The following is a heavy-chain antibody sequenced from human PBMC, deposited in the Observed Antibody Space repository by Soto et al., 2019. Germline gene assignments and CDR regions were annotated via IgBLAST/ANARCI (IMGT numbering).Heavy chain of an antibody. Sequence: ALVKRSCEASGYTFTEYFIPWGRQAPGQRFEGMGWINPKTRGTNXAQKLQGRVTMTRDTSNSTAYMELRGLRSDDTAVYYCARGGRYGDFLDYWDQGAQVTISS. D-gene: IGHD4-17*01. CDR3: ARGGRYGDFLDY. V-gene: IGHV1-2*02. CDR2: INPKTRGT. CDR1: GYTFTEYF. J-gene: IGHJ4*02.